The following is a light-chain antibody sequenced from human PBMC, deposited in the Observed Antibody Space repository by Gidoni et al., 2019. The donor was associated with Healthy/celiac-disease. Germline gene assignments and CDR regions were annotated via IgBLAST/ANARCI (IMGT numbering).Light chain of an antibody. CDR1: SSNIGSNT. CDR3: AAWDDSLNGPNWV. Sequence: HSVLPQPPSASWPPGQRVTISCSGSSSNIGSNTVNWYQQLPGTAPKLLIYSNNQRPSGVPDRFSGSKSGTSASLAISGLQSEDEADYYCAAWDDSLNGPNWVFGGGTKLTVL. CDR2: SNN. J-gene: IGLJ3*02. V-gene: IGLV1-44*01.